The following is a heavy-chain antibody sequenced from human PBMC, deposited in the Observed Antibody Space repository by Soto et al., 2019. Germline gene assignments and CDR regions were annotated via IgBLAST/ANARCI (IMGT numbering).Heavy chain of an antibody. CDR2: INSAGTT. CDR3: AKDWYEDY. J-gene: IGHJ4*02. Sequence: EVQLLESGGGLVQPGGSLRLSCAASGFTFTPYPMTWVRQAPGKGLEWVSAINSAGTTYYADSVKGRFTISRDNAKNTLYLQMNGLRAEDTAVYYCAKDWYEDYWGQGTLVTVSS. CDR1: GFTFTPYP. V-gene: IGHV3-23*01. D-gene: IGHD6-13*01.